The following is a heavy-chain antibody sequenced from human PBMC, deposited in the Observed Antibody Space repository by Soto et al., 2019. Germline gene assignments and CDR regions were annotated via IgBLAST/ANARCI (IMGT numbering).Heavy chain of an antibody. Sequence: QVQLVQSGAEVKKPGASVKVSCKASGYTFTSYDINWVRQATGQELEWMGWMNPDSGNTGYAQKFQGRVTMTGNTSLSTDYMELSSVRSEDTAVYYCARGDYDFWSGYPDAFDSWGQGTMVTVSS. V-gene: IGHV1-8*01. CDR3: ARGDYDFWSGYPDAFDS. CDR1: GYTFTSYD. CDR2: MNPDSGNT. D-gene: IGHD3-3*01. J-gene: IGHJ3*02.